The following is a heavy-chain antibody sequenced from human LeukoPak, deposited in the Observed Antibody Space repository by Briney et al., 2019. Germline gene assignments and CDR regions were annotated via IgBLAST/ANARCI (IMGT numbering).Heavy chain of an antibody. CDR1: GFTFSSYA. CDR3: SRVFGATLGWDYMDV. Sequence: GGSLRLSCAASGFTFSSYAMSWVRQAPGKGLEWVSAISGSGGSTYYADSVKGRFTISRDHSKNTLYLQMNSLKTEDTAVYYCSRVFGATLGWDYMDVWGKGTTVTVSS. V-gene: IGHV3-23*01. J-gene: IGHJ6*03. CDR2: ISGSGGST. D-gene: IGHD4/OR15-4a*01.